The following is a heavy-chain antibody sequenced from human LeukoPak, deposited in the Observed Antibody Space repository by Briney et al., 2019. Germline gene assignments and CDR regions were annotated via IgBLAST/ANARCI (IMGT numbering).Heavy chain of an antibody. CDR2: IYYSGST. CDR3: ARIPIVVVPAAILYWFDP. Sequence: PSETLSLTCTVSGGSISSSSYYWGWIRQPPGKGLEWIGSIYYSGSTYYNPSLKSRVTISVDTSKNQFSLKLSSVTAPDTAVYYCARIPIVVVPAAILYWFDPWGQGTLVTVSS. CDR1: GGSISSSSYY. J-gene: IGHJ5*02. D-gene: IGHD2-2*02. V-gene: IGHV4-39*07.